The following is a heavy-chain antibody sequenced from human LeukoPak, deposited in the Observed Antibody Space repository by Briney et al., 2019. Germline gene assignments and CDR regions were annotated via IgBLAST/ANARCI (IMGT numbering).Heavy chain of an antibody. CDR1: GLMFSNYA. V-gene: IGHV3-23*01. CDR3: AKRMATITGFDY. Sequence: GGSLRLSCAASGLMFSNYAVVWVRQAPGKGLEWVSGITGSGDFSKYADSVRDRFIMSRDNSKNTVYLQMNSLRAEDTAVYYCAKRMATITGFDYWGQGTLVTVSS. J-gene: IGHJ4*02. D-gene: IGHD5-12*01. CDR2: ITGSGDFS.